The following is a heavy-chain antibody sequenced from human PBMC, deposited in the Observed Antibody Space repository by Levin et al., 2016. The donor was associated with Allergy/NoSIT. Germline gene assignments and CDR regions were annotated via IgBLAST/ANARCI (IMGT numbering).Heavy chain of an antibody. CDR2: IKSKTDAGTT. CDR3: TTHYYDSTGFYV. CDR1: GFTFSNAW. Sequence: GESLKISCAASGFTFSNAWMSWVRQAPGKGLEWVGRIKSKTDAGTTDYAAPVKGRFTISRDDSKNTLFLQMNSLKTEDTAVYYCTTHYYDSTGFYVWGQGTLVTVSS. D-gene: IGHD3-22*01. V-gene: IGHV3-15*01. J-gene: IGHJ4*02.